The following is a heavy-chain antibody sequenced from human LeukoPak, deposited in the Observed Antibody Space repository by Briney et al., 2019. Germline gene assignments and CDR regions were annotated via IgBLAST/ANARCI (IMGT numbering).Heavy chain of an antibody. CDR2: IVVGSGNT. CDR1: GFTFTSSA. J-gene: IGHJ6*02. V-gene: IGHV1-58*01. Sequence: GASVKVSCKASGFTFTSSAVQWVRQARGQRLEWIGWIVVGSGNTNYAQKFQERVTITRDMSTSTAYMELSSLRSEDTAVYYCVAGGQDIVVVPAAYYYYYGMDVWGQGTTATVSS. CDR3: VAGGQDIVVVPAAYYYYYGMDV. D-gene: IGHD2-2*01.